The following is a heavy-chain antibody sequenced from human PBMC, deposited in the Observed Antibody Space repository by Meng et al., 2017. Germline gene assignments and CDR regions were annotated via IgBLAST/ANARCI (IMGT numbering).Heavy chain of an antibody. Sequence: GESLKISCAASGFTFSSYWMSWVRQAPGKGPEWVANIKQDGSEKYYVDSVKGRFTISRDNAKNSLYLQMNSLRAEDTAVYYRARSLGDRAFDIWGQGTMVTVSS. CDR1: GFTFSSYW. CDR2: IKQDGSEK. V-gene: IGHV3-7*01. D-gene: IGHD2-21*01. CDR3: ARSLGDRAFDI. J-gene: IGHJ3*02.